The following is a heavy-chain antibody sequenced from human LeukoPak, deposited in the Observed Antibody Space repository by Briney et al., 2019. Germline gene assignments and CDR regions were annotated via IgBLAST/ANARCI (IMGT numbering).Heavy chain of an antibody. CDR3: AREGTIFGVVITRYYYYYMDV. CDR2: INWNGGST. V-gene: IGHV3-20*04. J-gene: IGHJ6*03. CDR1: GFTFSNYG. D-gene: IGHD3-3*01. Sequence: GGSLRLSCASSGFTFSNYGMIWVRQAPGRGLEWVSGINWNGGSTGYADSVKGRFTISRDNAKNSLYLQMNSLRAEDTALYYCAREGTIFGVVITRYYYYYMDVWGKGATVTVSS.